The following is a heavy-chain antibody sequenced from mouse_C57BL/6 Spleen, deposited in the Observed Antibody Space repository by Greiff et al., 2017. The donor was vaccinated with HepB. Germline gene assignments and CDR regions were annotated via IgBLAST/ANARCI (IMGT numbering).Heavy chain of an antibody. CDR3: ARDSHYYGSSLFAY. CDR1: GYSFTGYY. CDR2: INPSTGGT. V-gene: IGHV1-42*01. Sequence: EVQLQESGPELVKPGASVKISCKASGYSFTGYYMNWVKQSPEKSLEWIGEINPSTGGTTYNQKFKAKATLTVDKSSSTAYMQLKSLTSEDSAVYYCARDSHYYGSSLFAYWGQGTLVTVSA. J-gene: IGHJ3*01. D-gene: IGHD1-1*01.